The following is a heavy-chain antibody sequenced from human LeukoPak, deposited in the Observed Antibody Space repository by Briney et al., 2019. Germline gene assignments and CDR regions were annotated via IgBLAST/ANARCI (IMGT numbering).Heavy chain of an antibody. CDR1: GYTFTGYY. V-gene: IGHV1-2*02. CDR3: ARGEQLVDYYYYMDV. Sequence: ASVKVSCKASGYTFTGYYMHWVRQAPGQGLEWMGWINPNSGSTNYAQKFQGRVTMTRDTSISTAYMELSRLRSDDTAVYYCARGEQLVDYYYYMDVWGKGTTVTVSS. CDR2: INPNSGST. D-gene: IGHD6-6*01. J-gene: IGHJ6*03.